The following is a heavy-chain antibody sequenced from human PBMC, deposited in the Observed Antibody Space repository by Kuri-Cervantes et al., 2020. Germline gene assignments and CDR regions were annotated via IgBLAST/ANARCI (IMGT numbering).Heavy chain of an antibody. CDR3: ARDLGLDYGVNDY. Sequence: GESLKISCAASGFTFSSYGMHWVRQAPGKGLEWVAVIWYDGSNKYYADSVKGRFTISRDNSKDTLYLQMNSLRAEDTAVYYCARDLGLDYGVNDYWGQGTLVTVSS. CDR1: GFTFSSYG. J-gene: IGHJ4*02. V-gene: IGHV3-33*01. CDR2: IWYDGSNK. D-gene: IGHD4-17*01.